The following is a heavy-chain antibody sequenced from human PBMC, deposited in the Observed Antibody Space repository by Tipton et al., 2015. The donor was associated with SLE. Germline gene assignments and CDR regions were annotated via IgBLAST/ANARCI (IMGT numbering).Heavy chain of an antibody. CDR3: ARQAEGWPHSGYFDL. CDR1: GYSISSGYY. D-gene: IGHD1-1*01. V-gene: IGHV4-38-2*01. CDR2: IYHSGST. Sequence: TLSLTCAVSGYSISSGYYWGWIRQPPGKGLEWIGSIYHSGSTYYNPSLKSRVTISVDTSKNQFSLKLSSVTAADTAVYYCARQAEGWPHSGYFDLWGRGTLVTVSS. J-gene: IGHJ2*01.